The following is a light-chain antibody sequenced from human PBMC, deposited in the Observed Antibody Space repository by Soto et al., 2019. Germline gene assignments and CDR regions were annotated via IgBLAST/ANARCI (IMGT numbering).Light chain of an antibody. Sequence: QSALTQPASVSGTPGQSITISCTGSNSDVGLYDFVSWYQHHTGRAPKLIVSEVSHRPTGISNRFSGSKSGNTASLTISGLQSEDEADYYCISYTSDDVRYVFGTGTKLTVL. J-gene: IGLJ1*01. CDR3: ISYTSDDVRYV. CDR1: NSDVGLYDF. V-gene: IGLV2-14*01. CDR2: EVS.